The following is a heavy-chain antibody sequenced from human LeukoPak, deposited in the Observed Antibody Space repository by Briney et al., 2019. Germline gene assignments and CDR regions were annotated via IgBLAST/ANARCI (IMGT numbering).Heavy chain of an antibody. Sequence: SQTLSLTCSISGDSVSSNSAAWNWIRQSPSRGLEWLGRTYYRSKWYNEYAASVKSRITVKSDTSKNQFSPQLNSVTPEDTAVYYCASTHGPIDHWGQGTLVTVSS. J-gene: IGHJ5*02. D-gene: IGHD2-8*01. CDR3: ASTHGPIDH. CDR1: GDSVSSNSAA. CDR2: TYYRSKWYN. V-gene: IGHV6-1*01.